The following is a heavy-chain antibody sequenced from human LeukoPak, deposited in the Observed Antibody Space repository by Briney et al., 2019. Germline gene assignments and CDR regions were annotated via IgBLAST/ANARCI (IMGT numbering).Heavy chain of an antibody. V-gene: IGHV3-23*01. Sequence: PGGSLRLSCAASGFTFGSYAMSWVRQAPGKGLEWVSAISGSGGSTYYADSVKGRFTMSRDNSKNTLYLQMNSLRVEDTAVYYCAKGLTNWFDPWGQGTLVTVSS. CDR1: GFTFGSYA. CDR2: ISGSGGST. CDR3: AKGLTNWFDP. J-gene: IGHJ5*02.